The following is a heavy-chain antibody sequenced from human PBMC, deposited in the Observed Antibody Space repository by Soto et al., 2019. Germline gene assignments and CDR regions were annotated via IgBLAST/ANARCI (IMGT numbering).Heavy chain of an antibody. D-gene: IGHD6-25*01. CDR2: IYYTGRT. Sequence: PSQTLSLTCTVSGGSISTITYYRGWVRQPPGKGLEWIGNIYYTGRTYYNPSLKSRVTISVDTSNNQFSLRLNSVTAADTAVYYCATHRRYSSGWYYYGMDVWGQGTTVTVSS. V-gene: IGHV4-39*01. CDR3: ATHRRYSSGWYYYGMDV. J-gene: IGHJ6*02. CDR1: GGSISTITYY.